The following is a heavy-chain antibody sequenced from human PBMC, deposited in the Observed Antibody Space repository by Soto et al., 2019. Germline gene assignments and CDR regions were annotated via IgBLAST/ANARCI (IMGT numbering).Heavy chain of an antibody. CDR1: GGSISSGGFS. CDR3: ASQKLDVPAYFDY. CDR2: IYHSGST. D-gene: IGHD6-13*01. Sequence: SETLSLTCALSGGSISSGGFSWSWIRQPPGKGLEWIGYIYHSGSTYYNPSLKSRVTISADTSRNQFSLKLASVTAADTAVYYCASQKLDVPAYFDYWGQGTLVTVSS. J-gene: IGHJ4*02. V-gene: IGHV4-30-2*01.